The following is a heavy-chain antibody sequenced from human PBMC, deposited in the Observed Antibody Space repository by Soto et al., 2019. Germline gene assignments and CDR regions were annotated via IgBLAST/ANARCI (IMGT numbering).Heavy chain of an antibody. CDR1: GFTFSSYA. D-gene: IGHD2-15*01. J-gene: IGHJ4*02. V-gene: IGHV3-23*01. CDR2: VSIGGST. CDR3: AKRRGAGGHFDY. Sequence: DVQLLESGGGLVQPGGSLRLSCAASGFTFSSYAMGWVRQGPGRGLEWVAVVSIGGSTHYADSVRGRFTISRDNSNNTLSLQMNSLTAEDTAVYFCAKRRGAGGHFDYWGQGALVTVSS.